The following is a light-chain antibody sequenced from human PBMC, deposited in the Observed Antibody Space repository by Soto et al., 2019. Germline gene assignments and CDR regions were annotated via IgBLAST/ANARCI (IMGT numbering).Light chain of an antibody. CDR3: QQYTGYS. Sequence: DIQMTQSPSTLSASVGDRVTITCRASQSIDSWLAWYQQKPGKAPKLLIYMASILDSGVPSRFSGSGSGTEFTLTISSLQPDDFATYYCQQYTGYSFGQGTKVDIK. CDR1: QSIDSW. CDR2: MAS. V-gene: IGKV1-5*03. J-gene: IGKJ1*01.